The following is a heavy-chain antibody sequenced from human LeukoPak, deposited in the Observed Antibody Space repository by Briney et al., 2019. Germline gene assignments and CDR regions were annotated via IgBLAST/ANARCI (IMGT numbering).Heavy chain of an antibody. Sequence: SETLSLTCAVYGGSFSGYYWSWIRQPPGKGLEWIGEINHSGSTNYNPSLKSRVTISVDTSKNQFSLRLSSVTAADTAVYYCARDTFNYFDYWGQGTLVTVSS. CDR3: ARDTFNYFDY. J-gene: IGHJ4*02. CDR2: INHSGST. V-gene: IGHV4-34*01. CDR1: GGSFSGYY.